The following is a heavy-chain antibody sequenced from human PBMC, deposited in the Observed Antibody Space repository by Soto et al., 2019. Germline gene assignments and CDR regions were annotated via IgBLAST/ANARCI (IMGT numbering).Heavy chain of an antibody. CDR3: ARGREYGSGGRCWALLDY. D-gene: IGHD2-15*01. Sequence: QLQLQELGPGLVKPSETLTLTCTVSGGSISSDNYYWGWIRQPPGKGLEWIGTIYYVGNTYSNPPGHSGTSSSHPPRKSRVTVSIAPSKTPFSLNLSCVAAGDAAVYYCARGREYGSGGRCWALLDYWGQGTMVPVSS. CDR2: IYYVGNT. V-gene: IGHV4-39*02. J-gene: IGHJ4*02. CDR1: GGSISSDNYY.